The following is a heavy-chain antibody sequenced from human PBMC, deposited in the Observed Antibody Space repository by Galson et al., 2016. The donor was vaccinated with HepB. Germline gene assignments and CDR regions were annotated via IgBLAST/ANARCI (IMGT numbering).Heavy chain of an antibody. J-gene: IGHJ2*01. CDR3: AKGPDYSGNVRGKWYFDL. CDR1: GFTFSSYA. Sequence: SLRLSCAASGFTFSSYAMSWVRQAPGKGLEWVSAISGSGASTYYADSVKGRFTISRDNSKNTLYLQMYSLRAEDTAVYYCAKGPDYSGNVRGKWYFDLWGRGTLVTVSS. D-gene: IGHD2-15*01. CDR2: ISGSGAST. V-gene: IGHV3-23*01.